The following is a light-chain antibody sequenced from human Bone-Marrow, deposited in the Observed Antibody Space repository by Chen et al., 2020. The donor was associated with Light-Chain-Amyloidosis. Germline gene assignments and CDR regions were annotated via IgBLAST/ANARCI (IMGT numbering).Light chain of an antibody. CDR3: QSADSSGTYEVI. V-gene: IGLV3-25*03. CDR2: RDT. CDR1: DLPTKY. J-gene: IGLJ2*01. Sequence: SYELTQQPSVSVSPGQTARITCSGDDLPTKYAYWYQQKPGQAPVLVIHRDTERPSGFSERFSGSSSGTTATLTISGVQSEDEAAYHCQSADSSGTYEVIFGGGTKLTVL.